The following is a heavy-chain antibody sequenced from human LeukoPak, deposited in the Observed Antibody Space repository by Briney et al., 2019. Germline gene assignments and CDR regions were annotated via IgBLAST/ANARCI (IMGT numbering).Heavy chain of an antibody. Sequence: SETLSLTCAVYGGSFSGYYWSWIRQPPGKGLEWIGEINHSGSTNYNPSLKSRVTISVDTSKNQFSLKLSSVTAADTAVYYCARARRAGELRWYYYYYMDVWGKGTTVTVS. CDR1: GGSFSGYY. CDR2: INHSGST. V-gene: IGHV4-34*01. D-gene: IGHD1-7*01. CDR3: ARARRAGELRWYYYYYMDV. J-gene: IGHJ6*03.